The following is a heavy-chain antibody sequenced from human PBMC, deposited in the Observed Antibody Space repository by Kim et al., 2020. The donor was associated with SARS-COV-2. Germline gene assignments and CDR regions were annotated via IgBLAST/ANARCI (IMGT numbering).Heavy chain of an antibody. D-gene: IGHD3-10*01. CDR2: IYYSGST. Sequence: SETLSLTCTVSGGSISSYYWSWIRQPPGKGLEWIGYIYYSGSTNYNPSLKSRVTISVDTSKNQFSLKLSSVTAADTAVYYCARDRIVGYYYGSGRAKVYYGMDVWGQGTTVTVSS. CDR3: ARDRIVGYYYGSGRAKVYYGMDV. J-gene: IGHJ6*02. CDR1: GGSISSYY. V-gene: IGHV4-59*01.